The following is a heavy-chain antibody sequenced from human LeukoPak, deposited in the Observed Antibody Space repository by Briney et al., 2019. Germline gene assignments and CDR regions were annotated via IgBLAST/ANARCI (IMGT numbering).Heavy chain of an antibody. V-gene: IGHV3-23*01. D-gene: IGHD1-26*01. CDR1: GFTFSSYA. J-gene: IGHJ4*02. CDR3: ARGYSGSYRGGY. Sequence: GGSLRLSCAASGFTFSSYAMSWVRQAPGKGLEWVSAISGSGGSTYYADSVKGRFTISRDNAKNSLYLQMNSLRAEDTAVYYCARGYSGSYRGGYWGQGTLVTVSS. CDR2: ISGSGGST.